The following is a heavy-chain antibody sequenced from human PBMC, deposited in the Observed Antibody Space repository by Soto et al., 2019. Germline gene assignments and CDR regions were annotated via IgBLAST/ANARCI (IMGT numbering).Heavy chain of an antibody. CDR1: GFTFSSYG. D-gene: IGHD6-19*01. CDR2: IWYNGSNK. CDR3: ARVGVFGCSGCSHY. V-gene: IGHV3-33*01. Sequence: QVQLVESGGGVVQPGRSLRLSCAASGFTFSSYGMHWVRQAPGKGLEWVAVIWYNGSNKYYADSVKGRFTISRDNSKNTLYLQMNSLRAEDTAVYYCARVGVFGCSGCSHYWGQGTLVTVSS. J-gene: IGHJ4*02.